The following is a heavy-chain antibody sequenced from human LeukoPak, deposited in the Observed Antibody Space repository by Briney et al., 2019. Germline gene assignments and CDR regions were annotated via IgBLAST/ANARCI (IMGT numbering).Heavy chain of an antibody. CDR2: IHTNTGNP. V-gene: IGHV7-4-1*02. Sequence: ASVKVSCKASGYTFSSYAMNWVRQAPGQGLEWMGWIHTNTGNPTYAQDFTGRFVFSLDTSVSTAYLQISSLKAEDTAVYYCAREGTYYYDSSGYLPTMDYWGQGTLVTVSS. J-gene: IGHJ4*02. D-gene: IGHD3-22*01. CDR3: AREGTYYYDSSGYLPTMDY. CDR1: GYTFSSYA.